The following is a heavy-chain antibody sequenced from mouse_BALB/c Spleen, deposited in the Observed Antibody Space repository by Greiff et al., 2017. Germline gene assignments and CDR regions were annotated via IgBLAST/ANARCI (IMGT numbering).Heavy chain of an antibody. CDR3: ARCWDNFDY. V-gene: IGHV3-2*02. D-gene: IGHD4-1*01. CDR1: GYSITSDYA. CDR2: ISYSGST. J-gene: IGHJ2*01. Sequence: VQLKESGPGLVKPSQSLSLTCTVTGYSITSDYAWNWIRQFPGNKLEWMGYISYSGSTSYNPSLKSRISITRDTSKNQFFLQLNSVTTEDTATYYCARCWDNFDYWGQGTTLTVSS.